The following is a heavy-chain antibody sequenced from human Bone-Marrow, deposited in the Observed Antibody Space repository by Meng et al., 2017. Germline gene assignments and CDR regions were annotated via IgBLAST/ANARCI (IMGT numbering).Heavy chain of an antibody. D-gene: IGHD6-19*01. V-gene: IGHV7-4-1*02. CDR3: ARVFPKGGYSSGWYSLRKYYFDY. CDR1: GYTFTSYA. CDR2: INTNTGNP. Sequence: ASVKVSCKASGYTFTSYAMNWVRQAPGQGLEWMGWINTNTGNPTYAQGFTGRFVFSLDTSVTTAYLQISSLKAEDTAVYYCARVFPKGGYSSGWYSLRKYYFDYWGQGTLVTVSS. J-gene: IGHJ4*02.